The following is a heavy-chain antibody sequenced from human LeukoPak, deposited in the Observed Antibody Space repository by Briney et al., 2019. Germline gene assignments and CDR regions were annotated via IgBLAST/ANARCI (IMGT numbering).Heavy chain of an antibody. CDR3: ARDHPHPLVPAASPLYGMDV. V-gene: IGHV4-4*07. J-gene: IGHJ6*02. CDR1: GGSISNYY. CDR2: IYTSGST. D-gene: IGHD2-2*01. Sequence: SETLSLTCTVSGGSISNYYWSWIRQPPGKGLEWIGRIYTSGSTNYNPSLKSRVTMSVDTSKNQFSLKLSSVTAADTAVYYCARDHPHPLVPAASPLYGMDVWGQGTTVTVSS.